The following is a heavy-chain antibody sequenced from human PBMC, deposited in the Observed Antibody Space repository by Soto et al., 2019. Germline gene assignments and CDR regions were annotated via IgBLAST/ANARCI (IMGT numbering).Heavy chain of an antibody. D-gene: IGHD3-22*01. CDR2: INPSGGST. J-gene: IGHJ3*02. Sequence: SVKVSCKASGYTFTSYYMHWVRQAPGQGLEWMGIINPSGGSTSYAQKFQGRVTMTRDTSTSTVYMELSSLRSEDTAVYYCARCCGTMIVVARDDAFDIWGQGTMVTVSS. CDR3: ARCCGTMIVVARDDAFDI. V-gene: IGHV1-46*01. CDR1: GYTFTSYY.